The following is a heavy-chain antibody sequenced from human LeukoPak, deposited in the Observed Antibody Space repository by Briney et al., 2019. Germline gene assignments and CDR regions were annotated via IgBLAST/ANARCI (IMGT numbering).Heavy chain of an antibody. Sequence: GASVKVSCKASGYTFTNYGISWVRQAPGQGLEWMGWISAYNGNTNYAQKLQGRVTLTTDTSTTTAYMELRSLRSGDTAVYYCARGGYCRGGGCSLSWIADWYFEFWGRGTLVTVSS. CDR1: GYTFTNYG. CDR2: ISAYNGNT. J-gene: IGHJ2*01. V-gene: IGHV1-18*01. CDR3: ARGGYCRGGGCSLSWIADWYFEF. D-gene: IGHD2-15*01.